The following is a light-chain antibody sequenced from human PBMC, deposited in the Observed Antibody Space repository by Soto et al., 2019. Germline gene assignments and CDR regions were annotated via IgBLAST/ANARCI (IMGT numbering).Light chain of an antibody. CDR3: LLSSKRPYV. CDR2: DTT. V-gene: IGLV7-46*01. J-gene: IGLJ1*01. CDR1: PGAVTNGHY. Sequence: QAVVPQEPSLTVSPGGTVTLTCGSSPGAVTNGHYPYWFQQKPGQAPRTLIYDTTNRHSWTPARFSGSLLGGKAALTLSGAQPEGEAAYYWLLSSKRPYVFGHWTNVTVL.